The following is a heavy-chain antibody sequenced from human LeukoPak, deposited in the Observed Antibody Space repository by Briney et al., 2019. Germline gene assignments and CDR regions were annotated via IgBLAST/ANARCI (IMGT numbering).Heavy chain of an antibody. V-gene: IGHV3-21*01. J-gene: IGHJ6*02. CDR2: ISSSSSYI. CDR1: GFTFSSYS. Sequence: GGSLRLSCAASGFTFSSYSMNWVRQAPGKGQERVSSISSSSSYIYYADSVKGRFTISRDNAKNSLYLQMNSLRAEDTAVYYCARDDEYDFYGMDVWGQGTTVTVSS. CDR3: ARDDEYDFYGMDV.